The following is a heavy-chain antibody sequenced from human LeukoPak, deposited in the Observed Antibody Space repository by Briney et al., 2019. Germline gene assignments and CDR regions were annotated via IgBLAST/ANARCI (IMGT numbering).Heavy chain of an antibody. J-gene: IGHJ4*02. Sequence: GGSLRLSCAASGFTFSSYAMHWARQAPGKGLEYVSAISSNGGSTYYANSVKGRFTISRDNSKNTLYLQMGSLRAEDMAVYYCASTGYCSSTSCHDFDYWGQGTLVTVSS. CDR1: GFTFSSYA. CDR3: ASTGYCSSTSCHDFDY. D-gene: IGHD2-2*03. CDR2: ISSNGGST. V-gene: IGHV3-64*01.